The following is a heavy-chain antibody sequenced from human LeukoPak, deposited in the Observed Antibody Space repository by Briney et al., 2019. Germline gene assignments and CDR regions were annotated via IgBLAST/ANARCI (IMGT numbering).Heavy chain of an antibody. V-gene: IGHV4-59*01. D-gene: IGHD1-7*01. CDR2: IYYSGIT. J-gene: IGHJ4*02. Sequence: SETLSLTCTVSGGSITRYYWNWIRQPPGKGLEWIGYIYYSGITNYNPSLKSRVTMSVDTSKNQFSLDLSSVTAADTAVYYCARSSGTTADYWGQGTLVTV. CDR1: GGSITRYY. CDR3: ARSSGTTADY.